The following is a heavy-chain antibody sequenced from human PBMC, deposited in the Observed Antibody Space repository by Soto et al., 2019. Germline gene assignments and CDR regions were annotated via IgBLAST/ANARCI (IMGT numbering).Heavy chain of an antibody. CDR2: IYYSGST. V-gene: IGHV4-59*08. CDR1: GGSISSYY. Sequence: SETLSLTCTVSGGSISSYYWSWIRQPPGKGLEWIEYIYYSGSTNYNPSLKSRVTISVDTSKNQFSLKLSSVTAADTAVYYCARQIVSGMTTVTFFDYWGQGTLVNVSS. J-gene: IGHJ4*02. CDR3: ARQIVSGMTTVTFFDY. D-gene: IGHD4-17*01.